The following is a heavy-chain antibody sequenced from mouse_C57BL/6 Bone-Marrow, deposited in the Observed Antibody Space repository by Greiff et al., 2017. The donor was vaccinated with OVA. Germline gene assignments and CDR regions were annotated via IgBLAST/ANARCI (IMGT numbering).Heavy chain of an antibody. CDR1: GYTFTDYY. D-gene: IGHD4-1*02. J-gene: IGHJ3*01. CDR2: INPYNCGT. CDR3: ASPPGQLGFAY. V-gene: IGHV1-19*01. Sequence: EVQLQQSGPVLVKPGASVKMSCKASGYTFTDYYMNWVKQSHGKSLEWIGVINPYNCGTSYNQKFKGKATLTVDKSSSTAYMELNSLTSEDSAVYYCASPPGQLGFAYWGQGTLVTVSA.